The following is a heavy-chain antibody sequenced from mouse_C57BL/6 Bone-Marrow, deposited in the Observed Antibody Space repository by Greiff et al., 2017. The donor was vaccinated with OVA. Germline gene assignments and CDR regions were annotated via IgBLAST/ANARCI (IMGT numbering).Heavy chain of an antibody. V-gene: IGHV1-55*01. CDR3: ARSLTTVVATGGDY. Sequence: VQLQQPGAELVKPGASVKMSCKASGYTFTSYWITWVKQRPGQGLEWIGDIYPGSGSTNYNEKFKSKATLTVDTSSSTAYMQLSSLTSEDSAVYDCARSLTTVVATGGDYWGQGTTLTVSS. CDR1: GYTFTSYW. J-gene: IGHJ2*01. D-gene: IGHD1-1*01. CDR2: IYPGSGST.